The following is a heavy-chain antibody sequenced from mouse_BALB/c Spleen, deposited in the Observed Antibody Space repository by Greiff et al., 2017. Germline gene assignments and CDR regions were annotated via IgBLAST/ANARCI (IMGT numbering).Heavy chain of an antibody. J-gene: IGHJ4*01. CDR1: GYTFTSYW. V-gene: IGHV1-7*01. D-gene: IGHD1-2*01. CDR3: ARFPLLRYAMDY. CDR2: INPSTGYT. Sequence: QVQLQQSGAELAKPGASVKMSCKASGYTFTSYWMHWVKQRPGQGLEWIGYINPSTGYTEYNQKFKDKATLTADKSSSTAYMQLSSLTSEDSAVYYCARFPLLRYAMDYWGQGTSVTVSS.